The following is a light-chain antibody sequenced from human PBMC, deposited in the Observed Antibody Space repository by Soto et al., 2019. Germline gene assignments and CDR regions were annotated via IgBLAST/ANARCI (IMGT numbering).Light chain of an antibody. CDR3: QQYNDWPPYT. Sequence: EILMTQSPATLSMSPGERVTLSCRASQTVSTNLAWYQQKPGQAPRLLIYGASTRATGVPARFSGRGSGTEFTLTISSLQSEDFAVYYCQQYNDWPPYTFGQGTKLEIK. J-gene: IGKJ2*01. V-gene: IGKV3-15*01. CDR2: GAS. CDR1: QTVSTN.